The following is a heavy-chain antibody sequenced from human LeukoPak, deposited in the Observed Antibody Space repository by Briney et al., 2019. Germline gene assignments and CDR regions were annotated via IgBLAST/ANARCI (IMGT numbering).Heavy chain of an antibody. D-gene: IGHD3-10*01. CDR3: TRNYRRGWLDP. Sequence: PSQTLSLTCTVSGGSISSGSYYWSWIRQPAGKGLEWIGRIYTSGTTNYNPSLESRVTISVDTSKNQFSLKLTSVTAADTAVYYCTRNYRRGWLDPWGQGTLVTVSS. CDR1: GGSISSGSYY. J-gene: IGHJ5*02. V-gene: IGHV4-61*02. CDR2: IYTSGTT.